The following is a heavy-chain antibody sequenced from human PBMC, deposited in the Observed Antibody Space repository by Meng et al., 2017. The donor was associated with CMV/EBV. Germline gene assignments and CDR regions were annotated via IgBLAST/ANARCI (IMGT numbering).Heavy chain of an antibody. D-gene: IGHD2-2*02. CDR3: ARGRRGCSSTSCYKYFDY. Sequence: SCAASGFTFSSYEMNWVRQAPGKGLEWVSYISSSGSTIYYADSVKGRFTISRDNAKNSLYLQMNSLRAEDTAVYYCARGRRGCSSTSCYKYFDYWGQGTLVTVSS. CDR2: ISSSGSTI. CDR1: GFTFSSYE. V-gene: IGHV3-48*03. J-gene: IGHJ4*02.